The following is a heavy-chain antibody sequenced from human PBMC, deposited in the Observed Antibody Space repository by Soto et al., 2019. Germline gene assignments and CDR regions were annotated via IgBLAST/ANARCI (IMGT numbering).Heavy chain of an antibody. CDR2: VSPTGDTV. D-gene: IGHD3-10*01. CDR1: GFRFEQYV. Sequence: VQVVASGGGLVQPGRSLRLSCAVSGFRFEQYVMDWVRQAPGKGLECVSTVSPTGDTVAYADSVEGRFTVSRDNAKNSLYLQMNSLKGDDTAFYYCLKDAPNGSIDDWGQGTLFTVSS. CDR3: LKDAPNGSIDD. J-gene: IGHJ4*02. V-gene: IGHV3-9*01.